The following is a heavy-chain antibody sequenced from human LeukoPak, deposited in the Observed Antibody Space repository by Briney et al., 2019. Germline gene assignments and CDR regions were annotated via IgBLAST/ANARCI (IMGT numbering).Heavy chain of an antibody. Sequence: SETLSFTCAVYGGSFSGYYWTWIRQPPGKGLEWIGEILHDESTDYNPSLKSRVTISVDTSKNHFSLRLRSMTAADTAVYYCARGRYYFDSSGYDYWAQGTLVTVSS. CDR2: ILHDEST. V-gene: IGHV4-34*01. CDR3: ARGRYYFDSSGYDY. CDR1: GGSFSGYY. D-gene: IGHD3-22*01. J-gene: IGHJ4*02.